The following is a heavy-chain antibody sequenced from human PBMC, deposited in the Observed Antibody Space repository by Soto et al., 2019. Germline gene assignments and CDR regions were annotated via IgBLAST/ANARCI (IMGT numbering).Heavy chain of an antibody. CDR1: GGSFRGYC. D-gene: IGHD6-13*01. CDR2: INHSGST. J-gene: IGHJ6*02. V-gene: IGHV4-34*01. Sequence: SVTLCHTSAVYGGSFRGYCWRLIRQPPGKGLEWIGEINHSGSTNYNPSLKSRVTISVDTSKNQFSLKLSSVTAADTAVYYCARNLAAAGTWYYYYYGMDVWGQGTTVTVSS. CDR3: ARNLAAAGTWYYYYYGMDV.